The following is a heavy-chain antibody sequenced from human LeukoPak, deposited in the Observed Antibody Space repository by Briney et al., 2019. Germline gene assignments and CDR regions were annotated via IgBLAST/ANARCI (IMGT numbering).Heavy chain of an antibody. J-gene: IGHJ4*02. V-gene: IGHV6-1*01. CDR3: ARGNLDSGGHYFGY. Sequence: SQTLSLTCAISGDSVSSNSATWNWIRQSPSRGLEWLGRTYYRSRWYNDYAVSVTSRVTINPDTSKNQFSLQLNSVTPEGTAVYFCARGNLDSGGHYFGYWGQGTLVTVSP. CDR2: TYYRSRWYN. CDR1: GDSVSSNSAT. D-gene: IGHD3-22*01.